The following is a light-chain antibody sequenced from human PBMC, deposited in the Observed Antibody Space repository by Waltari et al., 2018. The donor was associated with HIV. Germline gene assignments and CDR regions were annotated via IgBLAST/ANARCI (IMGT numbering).Light chain of an antibody. Sequence: EIVLTQSPATLSLSPGERATLSCRASQSVSSYLAWYQQKPGQAPRLLIYDASNRATGIPARCSGSGSGTDFTLTISSLGPEDFAVYYCQQRSNWPRITFGPGTKVDIK. J-gene: IGKJ3*01. CDR1: QSVSSY. V-gene: IGKV3-11*01. CDR2: DAS. CDR3: QQRSNWPRIT.